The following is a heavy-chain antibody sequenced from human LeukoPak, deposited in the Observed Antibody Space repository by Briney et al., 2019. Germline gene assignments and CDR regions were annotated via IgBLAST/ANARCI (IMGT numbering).Heavy chain of an antibody. D-gene: IGHD1-26*01. J-gene: IGHJ4*02. CDR3: AVIVGAKWNCFDY. CDR1: GGSISSSSYY. CDR2: IYYSGST. Sequence: PSETLYLTCTVSGGSISSSSYYWGWIRQPPGNGLEWIGSIYYSGSTYYNPSLKSRVTISVDTSKNQFSLKLSSVAAADTAVYYCAVIVGAKWNCFDYWGQGTLVTVSS. V-gene: IGHV4-39*01.